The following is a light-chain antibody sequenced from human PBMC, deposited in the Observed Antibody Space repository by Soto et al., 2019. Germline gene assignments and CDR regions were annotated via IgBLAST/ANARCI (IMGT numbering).Light chain of an antibody. CDR1: QSVSSSY. Sequence: EIVLTQSPGTLSLSPGERATLSCRASQSVSSSYLAWYQQKPGQAPRLLIYGAFTRATSIPDRFSGSGSGTDFTLTISRLEPEDFAVYYCQHYGSSPRTFGQGTKLEIK. CDR2: GAF. V-gene: IGKV3-20*01. CDR3: QHYGSSPRT. J-gene: IGKJ2*01.